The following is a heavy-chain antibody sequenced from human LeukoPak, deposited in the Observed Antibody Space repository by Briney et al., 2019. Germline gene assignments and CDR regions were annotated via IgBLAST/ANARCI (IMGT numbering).Heavy chain of an antibody. CDR2: IYFSGTP. CDR3: ARTSSWYAGAWFDS. D-gene: IGHD6-13*01. V-gene: IGHV4-39*01. J-gene: IGHJ5*01. CDR1: RGSIRTADYY. Sequence: SETLSLTCTVSRGSIRTADYYWAWVRQPPGEGLEWLGSIYFSGTPYFNPSLKSRVAVSIDTSKNQFSLKVTSVNASDTAVYFCARTSSWYAGAWFDSWGQGTLVTVSP.